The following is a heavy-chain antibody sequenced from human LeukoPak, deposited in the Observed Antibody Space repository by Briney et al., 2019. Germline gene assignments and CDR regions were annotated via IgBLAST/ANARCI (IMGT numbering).Heavy chain of an antibody. V-gene: IGHV4-34*01. J-gene: IGHJ6*03. CDR2: INHSGST. Sequence: SETLSLTCAVYGGSFSGYYWSWIRQPPGKGLEWIGEINHSGSTNYNPSLKSRVTISVDMSKNQFSLKLSSVTAADTAVYYCARGSRDQLLYRYYYMDVWGKGTTVTVSS. CDR1: GGSFSGYY. D-gene: IGHD2-2*02. CDR3: ARGSRDQLLYRYYYMDV.